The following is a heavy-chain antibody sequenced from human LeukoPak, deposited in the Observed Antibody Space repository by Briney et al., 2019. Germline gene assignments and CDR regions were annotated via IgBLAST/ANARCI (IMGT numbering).Heavy chain of an antibody. V-gene: IGHV4-34*01. J-gene: IGHJ2*01. CDR1: GGSFSGYY. Sequence: PSETLSLTCAVSGGSFSGYYWSWLRQPPGKGLEWIGEINHSGSTNYNPSLKSRVTISVDTSKNQFSLKLSSVTAADTAVYYCARSPGHWYFDLWGRGTLVTVSS. CDR2: INHSGST. CDR3: ARSPGHWYFDL.